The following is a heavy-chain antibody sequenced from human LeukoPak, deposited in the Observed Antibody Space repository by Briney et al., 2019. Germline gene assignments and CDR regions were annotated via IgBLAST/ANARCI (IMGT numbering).Heavy chain of an antibody. CDR2: ISSSGSTI. D-gene: IGHD5-18*01. V-gene: IGHV3-11*01. CDR3: ARVGQYSYGSIYYYYYMDV. J-gene: IGHJ6*03. CDR1: GFTFSDYY. Sequence: GGSLRLSCAASGFTFSDYYMSWIRQAPGKGLEWVSYISSSGSTIYYADSVKGRFTISRDNAKNSLYLQMNSLRAEDTAVYYCARVGQYSYGSIYYYYYMDVWGKGTTVTVSS.